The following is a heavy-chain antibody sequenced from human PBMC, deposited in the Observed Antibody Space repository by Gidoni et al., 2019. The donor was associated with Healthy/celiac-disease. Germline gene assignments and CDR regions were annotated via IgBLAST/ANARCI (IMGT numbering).Heavy chain of an antibody. CDR2: IRSKAYGGTT. Sequence: EVQLVESGGGLVKPGRSLRLSCTASGFTFGDYAMSWFRQAPGKGLEWVGFIRSKAYGGTTEYAASVKGRFTISRDDSKSIAYLQMNSLKTEDTAVYYCTRDNDDYVWGSYRYATRFDYWGQGTLVTVSS. J-gene: IGHJ4*02. D-gene: IGHD3-16*02. CDR1: GFTFGDYA. V-gene: IGHV3-49*05. CDR3: TRDNDDYVWGSYRYATRFDY.